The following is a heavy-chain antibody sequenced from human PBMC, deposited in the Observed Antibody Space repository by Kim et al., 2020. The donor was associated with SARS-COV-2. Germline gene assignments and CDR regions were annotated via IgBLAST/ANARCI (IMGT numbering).Heavy chain of an antibody. J-gene: IGHJ4*02. Sequence: PSLQGHVTISADKSISTAYLQWSSLKASDTAMYYCARRHFDGSGYYRFDYWGQGTLVTVSS. CDR3: ARRHFDGSGYYRFDY. D-gene: IGHD3-22*01. V-gene: IGHV5-10-1*01.